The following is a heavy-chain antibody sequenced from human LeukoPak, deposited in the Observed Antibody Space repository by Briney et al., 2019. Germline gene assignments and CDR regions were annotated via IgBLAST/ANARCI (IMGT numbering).Heavy chain of an antibody. D-gene: IGHD3-16*02. V-gene: IGHV4-4*07. J-gene: IGHJ4*02. CDR1: GGSISSYY. Sequence: SETLSLTCTVSGGSISSYYWCWIRQPAGKGLEWIGRIYTSGSTNYNPSLKSRVTMSVDTSKNQFSLKLSSVTAADTGVYYCALLYDYVWGSYLDYWGQGTLVTVSS. CDR3: ALLYDYVWGSYLDY. CDR2: IYTSGST.